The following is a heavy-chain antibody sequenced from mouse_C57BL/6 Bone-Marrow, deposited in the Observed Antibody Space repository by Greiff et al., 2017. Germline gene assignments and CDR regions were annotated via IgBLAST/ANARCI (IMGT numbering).Heavy chain of an antibody. CDR3: ARGPYYYGSSSYYFDY. Sequence: QVQLQQSGAELVKPGASVKMSCKASGYTFTTYPIEWMKQNHGKSLEWIGNFHPYNDDTKYNEKFKGKATLTVEKSSSTVYLELSRLTSDDSSVYSCARGPYYYGSSSYYFDYWRQGPTLTVSS. CDR2: FHPYNDDT. D-gene: IGHD1-1*01. V-gene: IGHV1-47*01. CDR1: GYTFTTYP. J-gene: IGHJ2*01.